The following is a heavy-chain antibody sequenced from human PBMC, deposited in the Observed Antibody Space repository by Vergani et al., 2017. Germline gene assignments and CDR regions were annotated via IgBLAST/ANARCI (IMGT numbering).Heavy chain of an antibody. J-gene: IGHJ6*02. CDR2: INHSGST. D-gene: IGHD3-10*01. V-gene: IGHV4-34*01. Sequence: QVQLQQWGAGLLKPSETLSLTCAVYGGSFSGYYWSWIRQPPGKGLEWIGEINHSGSTNYNPSLKSRVTISVDTSKNQFSLKLSSVTAADTDVYYCARGKGPWFGELLSSYGMDVWGQGTTVTVSS. CDR3: ARGKGPWFGELLSSYGMDV. CDR1: GGSFSGYY.